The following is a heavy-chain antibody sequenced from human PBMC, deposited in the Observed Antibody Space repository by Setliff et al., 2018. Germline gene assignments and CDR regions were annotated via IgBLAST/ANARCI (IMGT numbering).Heavy chain of an antibody. CDR2: IYYSGST. D-gene: IGHD7-27*01. CDR1: GDSISSYY. V-gene: IGHV4-59*01. Sequence: SSETLSLTCTVSGDSISSYYWSWIRQPPGKGLEWIGYIYYSGSTNYNPSLKSRVTMSVATFENHFSLKLNSLTAADPAVYYCARVTNWGLDLRFDPWGQGILVTVSS. CDR3: ARVTNWGLDLRFDP. J-gene: IGHJ5*02.